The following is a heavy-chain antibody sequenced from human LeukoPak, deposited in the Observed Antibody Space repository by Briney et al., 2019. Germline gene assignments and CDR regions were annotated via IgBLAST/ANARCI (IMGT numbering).Heavy chain of an antibody. CDR3: AKEDRYYYGMDV. CDR2: IYYSGNT. J-gene: IGHJ6*02. V-gene: IGHV4-39*01. Sequence: SETLSLTCTVSGGSINSGDYYWGWIRQPPGKGLEWIGSIYYSGNTYYNPSLKSRVTISVDTSKNQFSLKLSSVTAADTAVYYCAKEDRYYYGMDVWGQGTTVTVSS. CDR1: GGSINSGDYY.